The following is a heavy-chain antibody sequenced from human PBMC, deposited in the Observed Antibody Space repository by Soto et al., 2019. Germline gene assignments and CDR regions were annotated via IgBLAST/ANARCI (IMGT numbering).Heavy chain of an antibody. CDR2: IIPIFGTA. D-gene: IGHD6-19*01. Sequence: QVQLVQSGAEVKKPGSSVKVSCKASGGTFSSYAISWVRQAPGQGLEWMGGIIPIFGTANYAQKFQGRVTITADESTSTAYMELSSLRSEDTAVYYCARDLTTPRSGWYGWFDPWGQGTLVTVSS. CDR1: GGTFSSYA. J-gene: IGHJ5*02. V-gene: IGHV1-69*01. CDR3: ARDLTTPRSGWYGWFDP.